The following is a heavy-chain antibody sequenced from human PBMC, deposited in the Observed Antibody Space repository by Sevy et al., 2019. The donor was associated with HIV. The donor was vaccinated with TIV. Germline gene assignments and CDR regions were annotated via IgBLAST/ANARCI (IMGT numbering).Heavy chain of an antibody. Sequence: ASVKVSCQASGDTFPNNYIHWVRQAPGQGLAWMGMVDPSAGNTTYAQKFQGRATMTRDTSTSILYMELSSLRSEDTTVYYCVRADPDQHFDSWGQGTLVTVSS. CDR2: VDPSAGNT. CDR1: GDTFPNNY. CDR3: VRADPDQHFDS. J-gene: IGHJ4*02. V-gene: IGHV1-46*01.